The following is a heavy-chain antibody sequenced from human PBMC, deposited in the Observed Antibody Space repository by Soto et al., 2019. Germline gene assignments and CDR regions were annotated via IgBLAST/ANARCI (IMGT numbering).Heavy chain of an antibody. CDR1: GGSFSGYY. Sequence: QVQLQQWGAGLLKPSETLSLTCAVYGGSFSGYYWSWIRQPPGKGLEWIGEINHSGSTNYNPSLKSRVTISVDTSKNQFALKLSSVTAADTAVYYCARGRDYYVSGSRITGRWFDPWGQGTLVPVSS. D-gene: IGHD3-10*01. J-gene: IGHJ5*02. CDR2: INHSGST. V-gene: IGHV4-34*01. CDR3: ARGRDYYVSGSRITGRWFDP.